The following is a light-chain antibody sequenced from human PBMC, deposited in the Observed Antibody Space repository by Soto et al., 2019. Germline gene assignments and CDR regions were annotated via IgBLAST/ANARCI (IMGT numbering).Light chain of an antibody. CDR1: QSVSGN. J-gene: IGKJ4*01. V-gene: IGKV3-15*01. CDR3: QQYNNWPPLT. CDR2: GAS. Sequence: EIVMTQSPATLSVSPGERATLSCRASQSVSGNLAWYQQKPGQAPRLLIYGASRATGIPARFSGSGSGTEFTLTISSLQSEDFAVYYCQQYNNWPPLTFGGGTKVEIK.